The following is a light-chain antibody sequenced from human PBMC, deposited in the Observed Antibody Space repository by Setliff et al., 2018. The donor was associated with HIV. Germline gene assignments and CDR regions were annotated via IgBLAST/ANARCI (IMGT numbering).Light chain of an antibody. J-gene: IGLJ1*01. CDR3: CSYARGSTYV. V-gene: IGLV2-14*03. CDR1: SSDIGRYNY. Sequence: QSALTQPASVSGPPGQSITISCTGTSSDIGRYNYVSWYQQYPGRGPTLVIFDVSERPSGVSNRFSGSKSGNTASLIISGLQPDDEADHYCCSYARGSTYVFGSGTKVTV. CDR2: DVS.